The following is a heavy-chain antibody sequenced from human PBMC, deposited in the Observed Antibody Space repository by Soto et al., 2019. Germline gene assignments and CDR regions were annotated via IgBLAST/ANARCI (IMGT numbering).Heavy chain of an antibody. CDR3: ARGQVNYYESSGWKALNWFES. CDR1: GYTFTRYG. Sequence: ASVKVSCKASGYTFTRYGFSWLRQAPGQGLEWMGRISAYNGNTNYAQNYQGRVTMTTDTSTSTAYMELRNLRSDDTAVYYCARGQVNYYESSGWKALNWFESWGQGTLVTVSS. J-gene: IGHJ5*01. V-gene: IGHV1-18*04. D-gene: IGHD3-22*01. CDR2: ISAYNGNT.